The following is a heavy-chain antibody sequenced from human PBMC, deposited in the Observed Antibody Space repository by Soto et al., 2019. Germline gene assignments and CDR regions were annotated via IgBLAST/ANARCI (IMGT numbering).Heavy chain of an antibody. CDR2: ISGSGGTT. Sequence: EVQLLESGGGLVQPGGSLRLSCAASGFTFSSSAMNWVRQAPGKRLEWVSSISGSGGTTYYADSVKGRFTISRDNSKNPLYLQMNSLRADDSAVYYCAIPPLSGYYFFDYWGQGSLVTVSS. J-gene: IGHJ4*02. V-gene: IGHV3-23*01. CDR3: AIPPLSGYYFFDY. CDR1: GFTFSSSA. D-gene: IGHD3-3*01.